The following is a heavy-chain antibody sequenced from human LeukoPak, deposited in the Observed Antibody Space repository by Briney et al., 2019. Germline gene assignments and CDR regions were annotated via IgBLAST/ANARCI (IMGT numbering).Heavy chain of an antibody. CDR3: ARGAKRWLQFKTSAGFDF. D-gene: IGHD5-24*01. J-gene: IGHJ4*02. Sequence: ASVKVSCKASGYTFTSYDMHWVRQAPGQGLEWMGIINPSGGSADYAQKFQGRVTMTIDTYTNTFYMELSSLRSEDTAVYYCARGAKRWLQFKTSAGFDFWGQGTLVTVSS. CDR2: INPSGGSA. CDR1: GYTFTSYD. V-gene: IGHV1-46*01.